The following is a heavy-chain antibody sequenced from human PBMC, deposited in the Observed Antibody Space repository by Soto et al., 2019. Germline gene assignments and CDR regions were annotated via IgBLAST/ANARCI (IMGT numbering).Heavy chain of an antibody. Sequence: QVQLVQSGAEVKKPGASVKVSCKASGYTFTSYGISWVRQAPGQGLEWMGWISAYNGNTNYAQKLKGRVTMTTDTSTSTAYMELRSLRSDDTAVYYCAIQPRYCSSTSCYSYWGQGTLVTVSS. J-gene: IGHJ4*02. D-gene: IGHD2-2*02. V-gene: IGHV1-18*01. CDR2: ISAYNGNT. CDR3: AIQPRYCSSTSCYSY. CDR1: GYTFTSYG.